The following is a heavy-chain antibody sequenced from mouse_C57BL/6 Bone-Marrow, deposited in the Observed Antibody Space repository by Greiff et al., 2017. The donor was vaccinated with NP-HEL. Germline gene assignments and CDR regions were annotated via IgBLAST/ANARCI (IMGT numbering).Heavy chain of an antibody. D-gene: IGHD2-4*01. Sequence: QVQLQPPGAELVLPGASVKLSCKASGYPFTSSWMHWVKQRPGQGLEWIGEIDPSHSYPNYNQKFTGKSTLTVDKSSRTAYIQLSSLTAEDSAVYYCERWTETYYEYGGGNYAMDYWGQGTSVTVSS. J-gene: IGHJ4*01. CDR3: ERWTETYYEYGGGNYAMDY. CDR2: IDPSHSYP. CDR1: GYPFTSSW. V-gene: IGHV1-69*01.